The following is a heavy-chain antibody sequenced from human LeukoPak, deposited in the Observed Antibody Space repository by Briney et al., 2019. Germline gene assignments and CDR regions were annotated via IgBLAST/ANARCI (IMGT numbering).Heavy chain of an antibody. Sequence: GGSLRLSYAASGFTFSDYYMSWIRQAPGKGLEWVSYISSSGSTIYYADSVKGRFTISRDNAKNSLYLQMNSLRAEDTAVYYCARDLLASCGGDCPFDYWGQGTLVTVFS. CDR1: GFTFSDYY. D-gene: IGHD2-21*02. CDR3: ARDLLASCGGDCPFDY. V-gene: IGHV3-11*01. CDR2: ISSSGSTI. J-gene: IGHJ4*02.